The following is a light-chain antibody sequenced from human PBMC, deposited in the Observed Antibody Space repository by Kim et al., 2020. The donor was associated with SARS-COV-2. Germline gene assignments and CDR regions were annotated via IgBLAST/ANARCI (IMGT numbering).Light chain of an antibody. V-gene: IGLV3-1*01. J-gene: IGLJ3*02. CDR3: QAWDSTSGV. Sequence: SYELTQPPSVSVSPGQTASITCSGDKLGDKYASWYQQKPGQSPLLVIYQDKRRPSGIPERFSGSNSGNTATLTISGTQATDEADYYCQAWDSTSGVFGGGTQLTVL. CDR1: KLGDKY. CDR2: QDK.